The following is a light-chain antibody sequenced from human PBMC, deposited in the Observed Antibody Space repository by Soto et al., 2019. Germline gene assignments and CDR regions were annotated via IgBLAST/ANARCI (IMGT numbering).Light chain of an antibody. J-gene: IGLJ1*01. CDR1: STDVGDSNH. CDR2: EVS. CDR3: NSHTTSGIRV. Sequence: QSALTQPASVSGSPGQSITISCTGTSTDVGDSNHVSWYQHHPGKAPKLIIYEVSYRPSGVSNRFPGSKSAYTASLTISGLQAEDEADYYCNSHTTSGIRVFGTGTKVTV. V-gene: IGLV2-14*01.